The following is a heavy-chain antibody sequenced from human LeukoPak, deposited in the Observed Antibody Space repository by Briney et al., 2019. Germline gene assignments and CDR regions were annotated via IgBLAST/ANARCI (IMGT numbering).Heavy chain of an antibody. Sequence: GGSLRLSCAASGFTFSSYAMHWVRQAPGKGLEWVAVISYDGSNKYYADSVNGRFTISRDNSKNTLYLQMNSLRAEDTAVYYCARVRYCSGGSCYSGVLGYYYCGMDVWGKGTTVTVSS. CDR3: ARVRYCSGGSCYSGVLGYYYCGMDV. CDR1: GFTFSSYA. V-gene: IGHV3-30*04. J-gene: IGHJ6*04. CDR2: ISYDGSNK. D-gene: IGHD2-15*01.